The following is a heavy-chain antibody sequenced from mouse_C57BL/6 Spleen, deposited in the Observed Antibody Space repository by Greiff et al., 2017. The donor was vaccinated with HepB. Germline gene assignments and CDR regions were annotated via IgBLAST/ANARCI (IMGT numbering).Heavy chain of an antibody. CDR1: GYSFTGYY. Sequence: DVHLVESGPELVKPGASVKISCKASGYSFTGYYMNWVKQSPEKSLEWIGEINPSTGGTTYNQKFKAKATLTVDKSSSTAYMQLKSLTSEDSAVYYCAIYYYGSSLHYWGQGTTLTVSS. V-gene: IGHV1-42*01. J-gene: IGHJ2*01. CDR3: AIYYYGSSLHY. CDR2: INPSTGGT. D-gene: IGHD1-1*01.